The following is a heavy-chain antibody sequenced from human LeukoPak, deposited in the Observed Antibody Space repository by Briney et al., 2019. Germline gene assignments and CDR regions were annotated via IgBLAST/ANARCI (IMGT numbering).Heavy chain of an antibody. CDR2: IYYSGST. Sequence: SETLSLTCTVSGGSISSSGYYWGWIRQPPGKGLEWIGSIYYSGSTYYNPSLKSRVTISVDTSKNQVSLQLNSVSPEDTAMYYCARENSRGRFDYWGQGTLVTVSS. D-gene: IGHD6-19*01. CDR3: ARENSRGRFDY. CDR1: GGSISSSGYY. J-gene: IGHJ4*02. V-gene: IGHV4-39*07.